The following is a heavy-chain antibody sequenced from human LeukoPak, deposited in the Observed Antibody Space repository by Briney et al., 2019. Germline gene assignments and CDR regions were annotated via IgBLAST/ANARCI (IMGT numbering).Heavy chain of an antibody. CDR3: ARKYCTNGVCYGLDAFDI. D-gene: IGHD2-8*01. Sequence: GGSLRLSCAASGFTFSSYEMNWVRQAPGKGVERGSYISSSGSTIYYADSVKGRFTISRDNAKNSLYLQMNSLRAEDTAVYYCARKYCTNGVCYGLDAFDIWGQGTMVTVSS. CDR2: ISSSGSTI. CDR1: GFTFSSYE. J-gene: IGHJ3*02. V-gene: IGHV3-48*03.